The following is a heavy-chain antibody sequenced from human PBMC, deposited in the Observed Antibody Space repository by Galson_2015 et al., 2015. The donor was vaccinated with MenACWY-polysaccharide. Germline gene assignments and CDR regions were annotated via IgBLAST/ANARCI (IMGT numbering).Heavy chain of an antibody. CDR3: ATLPKRAHYYDSSGSHAFDI. CDR1: GYTLTELS. J-gene: IGHJ3*02. D-gene: IGHD3-22*01. CDR2: FDPEDGET. V-gene: IGHV1-24*01. Sequence: SVKVSCKVSGYTLTELSMHWVRQAPGKGLEWMGGFDPEDGETIYAQKFQGRVTMTEDTSTDTAYMELSSLRSEDTAVYYCATLPKRAHYYDSSGSHAFDIWGQGTMATVSS.